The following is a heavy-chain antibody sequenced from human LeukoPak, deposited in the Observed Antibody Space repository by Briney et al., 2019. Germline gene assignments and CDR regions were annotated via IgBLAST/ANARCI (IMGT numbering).Heavy chain of an antibody. CDR2: ITYSSNTI. CDR3: ARDWGYGYSDQ. J-gene: IGHJ4*02. CDR1: GFSLSDYG. Sequence: GGSLRLSCSASGFSLSDYGMNWVRQAAGKGLEWISYITYSSNTISYADSVRGRFSVSRDNDKDAVYLQLNSLTDEDTAIYYCARDWGYGYSDQWGQGTLVTVSS. V-gene: IGHV3-48*02. D-gene: IGHD4-11*01.